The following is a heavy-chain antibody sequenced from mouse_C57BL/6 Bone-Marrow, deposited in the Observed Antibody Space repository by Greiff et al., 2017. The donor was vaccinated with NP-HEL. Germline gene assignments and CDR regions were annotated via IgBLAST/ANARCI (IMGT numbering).Heavy chain of an antibody. J-gene: IGHJ2*01. CDR3: ARDMGDDERGGFDY. Sequence: EVMLVESGGGLVKPGGSLKLSCAASGFTFSSYAMSWVRQTPEKRLEWVATISDGGSYTYYPDNVKGRFTITRDNATSTVYLQMSHLKSEDTAMDYCARDMGDDERGGFDYWGQGTTLTVSS. D-gene: IGHD1-1*02. CDR1: GFTFSSYA. CDR2: ISDGGSYT. V-gene: IGHV5-4*01.